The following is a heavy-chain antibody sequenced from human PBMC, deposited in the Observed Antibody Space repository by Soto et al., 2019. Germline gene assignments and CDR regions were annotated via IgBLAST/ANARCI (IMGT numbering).Heavy chain of an antibody. CDR1: GGSVSGDKNY. CDR3: ATSPRFAFDF. D-gene: IGHD3-16*01. J-gene: IGHJ3*01. V-gene: IGHV4-61*01. Sequence: QVQLQESGPGLVKPSETLSLTCSVSGGSVSGDKNYWSWIRQSPGKGLEWIGFLSYSGATIYNPSLTSRLTISVDRSKNQFSLRLSSVTASDTALYYCATSPRFAFDFWGQGTTVIVSS. CDR2: LSYSGAT.